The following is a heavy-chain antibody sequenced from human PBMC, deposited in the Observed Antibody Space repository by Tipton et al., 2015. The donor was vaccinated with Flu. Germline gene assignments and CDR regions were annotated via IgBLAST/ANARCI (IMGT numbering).Heavy chain of an antibody. D-gene: IGHD5-24*01. J-gene: IGHJ4*02. V-gene: IGHV4-38-2*02. CDR3: ARGDGYNFDY. CDR1: GYSISSGFY. CDR2: IYHSGNT. Sequence: TLSLTCTVSGYSISSGFYWGWIRQPPGKGLEWIGNIYHSGNTFYNPSLKSRVTISVDTCKNQFSLKLSSVTAADTAVYYCARGDGYNFDYWGQGTLVTVSS.